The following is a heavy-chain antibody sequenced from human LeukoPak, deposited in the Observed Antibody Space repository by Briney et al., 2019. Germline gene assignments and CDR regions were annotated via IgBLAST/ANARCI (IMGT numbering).Heavy chain of an antibody. CDR3: AKAPVTTCRGAYCYPFDY. CDR2: ISGSGGST. J-gene: IGHJ4*02. V-gene: IGHV3-23*01. Sequence: SGGSLRLSCAASGFTFSSYGMSWVRQAPGKGLEWVSAISGSGGSTYYADSVKGRFTISRDSSKNTLFLQMNRLRPEDAAVYYCAKAPVTTCRGAYCYPFDYWGQGTLVTVSS. D-gene: IGHD2-21*01. CDR1: GFTFSSYG.